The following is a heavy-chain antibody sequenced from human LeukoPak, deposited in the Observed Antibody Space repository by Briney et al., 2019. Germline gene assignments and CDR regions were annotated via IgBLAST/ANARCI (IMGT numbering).Heavy chain of an antibody. CDR2: IYYSGST. D-gene: IGHD5/OR15-5a*01. V-gene: IGHV4-31*11. J-gene: IGHJ6*02. Sequence: PSETLSLTCAVYGGSFSGYYWNWIRQHPGKGLEWIGYIYYSGSTYYNPSLKSRVTISVDTSKSQFSLKLSSVTAADTAVYYCARDSSVYLPPYYYYGMDVWGQGTTVTVSS. CDR1: GGSFSGYY. CDR3: ARDSSVYLPPYYYYGMDV.